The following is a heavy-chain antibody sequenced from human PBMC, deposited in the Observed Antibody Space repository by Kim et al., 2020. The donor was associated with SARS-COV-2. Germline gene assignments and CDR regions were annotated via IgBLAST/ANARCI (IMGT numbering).Heavy chain of an antibody. CDR2: IRVYSGET. D-gene: IGHD2-2*01. Sequence: ASVKVSCKASGYTFTNYNINWVRQAPGQGLEWMGWIRVYSGETNYAQKFQGRVTMTTDTSTSTAYMELRSLRSDDRAVYYCAGVDYDNNQLDSWGQGTLVTVSS. J-gene: IGHJ4*02. CDR3: AGVDYDNNQLDS. CDR1: GYTFTNYN. V-gene: IGHV1-18*01.